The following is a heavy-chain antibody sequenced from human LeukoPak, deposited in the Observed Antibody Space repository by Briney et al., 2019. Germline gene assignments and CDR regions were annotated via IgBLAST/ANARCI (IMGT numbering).Heavy chain of an antibody. J-gene: IGHJ4*02. V-gene: IGHV3-53*01. CDR1: GFTFTNYA. CDR2: IYSGGST. Sequence: PGGSLRLSCTASGFTFTNYAVTWVRQAPGKGLEWVSVIYSGGSTYYADSVKGRFTISRDNSKNALYLQMNSLRAEDTAVYYCARGTYSGTYLVYWGQGTLVTVSS. D-gene: IGHD1-26*01. CDR3: ARGTYSGTYLVY.